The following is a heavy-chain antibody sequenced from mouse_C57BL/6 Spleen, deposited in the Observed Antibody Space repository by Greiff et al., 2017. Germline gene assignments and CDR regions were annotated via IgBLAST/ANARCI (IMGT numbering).Heavy chain of an antibody. CDR2: IYPGDGDT. D-gene: IGHD1-1*01. V-gene: IGHV1-82*01. J-gene: IGHJ1*03. CDR1: GYAFSSSW. CDR3: ARIYYYGSRAGYFDV. Sequence: QVQLQQSGPELVKPGASVKISCKASGYAFSSSWMNWVKQRPGKGLEWIGRIYPGDGDTNYNGKFKGKATLTADKSSSTAYMQLSSLTSEDSAVYFCARIYYYGSRAGYFDVWGTGTTVTVSS.